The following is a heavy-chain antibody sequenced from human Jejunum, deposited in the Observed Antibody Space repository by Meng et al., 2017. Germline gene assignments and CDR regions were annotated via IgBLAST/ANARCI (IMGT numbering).Heavy chain of an antibody. CDR2: TYYRSKWYN. Sequence: QVNLHKYGPRLGKPSQTLSRPCALPGDSFSSTGAAWNLIRQSPSRGLEWLGRTYYRSKWYNDYAVSVKGRIAINPDTSKNQFFLQLNSVTPEDTAVYYCARDYGTSRPFEYWGEGILVTVSS. D-gene: IGHD1/OR15-1a*01. CDR3: ARDYGTSRPFEY. J-gene: IGHJ4*02. V-gene: IGHV6-1*01. CDR1: GDSFSSTGAA.